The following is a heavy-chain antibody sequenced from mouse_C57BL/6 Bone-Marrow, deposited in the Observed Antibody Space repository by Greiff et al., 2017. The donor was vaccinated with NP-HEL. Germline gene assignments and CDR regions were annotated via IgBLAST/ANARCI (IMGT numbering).Heavy chain of an antibody. CDR3: ARYSYYYGSPYYFDY. CDR2: IDPSDSET. CDR1: GYTFTSYW. V-gene: IGHV1-52*01. Sequence: QVQLKQPGAELVRPGSSVKLSCKASGYTFTSYWMHWVKQRPIQGLEWIGNIDPSDSETHYNQKFKDKATLTVDKSSSTAYMQLSSLTSEDSAVYYCARYSYYYGSPYYFDYWGQGTTLTVSS. J-gene: IGHJ2*01. D-gene: IGHD1-1*01.